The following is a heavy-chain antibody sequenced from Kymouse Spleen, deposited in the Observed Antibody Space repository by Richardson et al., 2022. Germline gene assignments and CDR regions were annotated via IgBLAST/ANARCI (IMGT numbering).Heavy chain of an antibody. J-gene: IGHJ6*02. Sequence: EVQLVESGGGLVQPGGSLKLSCAASGFTFSGSAMHWVRQASGKGLEWVGRIRSKANSYATAYAASVKGRFTISRDDSKNTAYLQMNSLKTEDTAVYYCTRAAVAGEFYYGMDVWGQGTTVTVSS. D-gene: IGHD3-16*02,IGHD6-19*01. CDR3: TRAAVAGEFYYGMDV. CDR1: GFTFSGSA. CDR2: IRSKANSYAT. V-gene: IGHV3-73*02.